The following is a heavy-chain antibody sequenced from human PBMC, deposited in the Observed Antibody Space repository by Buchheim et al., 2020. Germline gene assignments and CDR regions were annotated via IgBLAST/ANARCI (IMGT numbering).Heavy chain of an antibody. CDR1: GFSLSNDW. D-gene: IGHD6-19*01. CDR3: VREKGVSGTFWFAP. CDR2: INSDGSST. J-gene: IGHJ5*02. Sequence: EVQLVESGGGLAQPGGSLRLSCAASGFSLSNDWMHWVRQAPGKGLVWVSRINSDGSSTRYADSVKGRFTISRDNATNTLYLQMTSLRAEDTAMYYCVREKGVSGTFWFAPWGQGTL. V-gene: IGHV3-74*01.